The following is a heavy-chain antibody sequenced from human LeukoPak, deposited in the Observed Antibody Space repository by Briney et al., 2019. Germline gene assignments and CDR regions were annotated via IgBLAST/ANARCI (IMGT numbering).Heavy chain of an antibody. CDR1: GFTFSSYW. Sequence: GGSLRLSCAASGFTFSSYWMHWVRQAPGKGLVWVSRIKTDGSSTNYADSVKGRFTISRENAKHTLYLQMNSLRAGDTVVYYCARVNGAYYSPEVFDSWGQGTLVTVSS. V-gene: IGHV3-74*01. D-gene: IGHD2-8*01. J-gene: IGHJ4*02. CDR2: IKTDGSST. CDR3: ARVNGAYYSPEVFDS.